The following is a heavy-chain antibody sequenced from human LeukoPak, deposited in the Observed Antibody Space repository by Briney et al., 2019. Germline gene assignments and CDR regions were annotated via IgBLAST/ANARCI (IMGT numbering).Heavy chain of an antibody. CDR2: IYYSGTT. D-gene: IGHD5-12*01. J-gene: IGHJ5*02. Sequence: SETLSLTCAVYGASFSDYYWSWIRQPPGKGLEWVASIYYSGTTHYNPSLKSRVTMSVDTSKNQFSLKLSAVTAADTAVYYCARQFHGSGYVDDLWGQGTLVTVSS. CDR1: GASFSDYY. CDR3: ARQFHGSGYVDDL. V-gene: IGHV4-34*01.